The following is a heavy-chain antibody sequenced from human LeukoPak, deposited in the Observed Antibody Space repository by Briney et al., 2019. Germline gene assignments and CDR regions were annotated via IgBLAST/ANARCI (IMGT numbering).Heavy chain of an antibody. Sequence: GGSLRLSRAASGFTLSSNYMSWVRQAPGEGLEWVSVIYSGGSTYYADSVKGRFTISRDNSKNTLYLQMNSLRAEDTAVYYCARDRRFGEGYFGYWGQGTLATVSS. V-gene: IGHV3-53*01. CDR3: ARDRRFGEGYFGY. D-gene: IGHD3-10*01. J-gene: IGHJ4*02. CDR2: IYSGGST. CDR1: GFTLSSNY.